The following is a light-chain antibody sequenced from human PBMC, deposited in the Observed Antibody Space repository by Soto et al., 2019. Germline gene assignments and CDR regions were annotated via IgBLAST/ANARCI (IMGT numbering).Light chain of an antibody. V-gene: IGLV2-14*03. Sequence: QSALTQPASVSGSPGQSITISCTGTSSDIGAYNFVSWYQQHPGKAPKLMLYDVNIRPSGVSNRFSGSKSGNTASLTISVLQDEDEADYYCTSWTTSTTMIFGGGTKVTVL. CDR2: DVN. J-gene: IGLJ2*01. CDR1: SSDIGAYNF. CDR3: TSWTTSTTMI.